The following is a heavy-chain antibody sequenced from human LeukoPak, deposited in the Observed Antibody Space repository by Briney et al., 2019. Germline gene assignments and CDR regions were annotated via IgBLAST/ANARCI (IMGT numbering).Heavy chain of an antibody. J-gene: IGHJ4*02. CDR3: AKDHYWSIDY. V-gene: IGHV3-23*01. CDR2: ISGSGDST. D-gene: IGHD2-2*01. CDR1: GFTFSSYA. Sequence: GGSLRLSCAASGFTFSSYAMSWVRQAPGKGLEWVSAISGSGDSTYYGDSVKGRFTISRDNSKNTLYLQMNSLRAEDTGVYYCAKDHYWSIDYWGRGTLVTVSS.